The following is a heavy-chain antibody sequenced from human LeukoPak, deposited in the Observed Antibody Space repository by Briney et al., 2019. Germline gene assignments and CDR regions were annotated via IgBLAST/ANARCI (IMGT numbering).Heavy chain of an antibody. CDR3: ATDPRYYDFWSGYYTGYMDV. D-gene: IGHD3-3*01. CDR1: GFTFTTYG. V-gene: IGHV3-30*02. CDR2: ITNDGNIK. J-gene: IGHJ6*03. Sequence: PGGSLRLSCAAPGFTFTTYGMHWVRQAPGKGLEWVAFITNDGNIKHYADSVMGRFAISRDNSQNTLYLQMISLRAEDTAVYYCATDPRYYDFWSGYYTGYMDVWGKGTTVTVSS.